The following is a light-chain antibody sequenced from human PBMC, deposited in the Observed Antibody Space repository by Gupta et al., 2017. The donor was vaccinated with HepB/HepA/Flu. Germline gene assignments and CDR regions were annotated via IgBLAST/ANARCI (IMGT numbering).Light chain of an antibody. Sequence: ELVLTQSPGPLSLSPGERATLSCRASQSVSSSYLAWYQQKPGQAPRLLIYGASSRATGIPDRFSGSGSGTDFTLTISRLEPEDFAVYYCQQYGSLWTFGQGTKVEIK. V-gene: IGKV3-20*01. J-gene: IGKJ1*01. CDR1: QSVSSSY. CDR2: GAS. CDR3: QQYGSLWT.